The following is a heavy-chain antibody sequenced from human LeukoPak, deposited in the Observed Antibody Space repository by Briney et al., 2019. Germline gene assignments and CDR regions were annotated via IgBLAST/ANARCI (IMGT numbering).Heavy chain of an antibody. J-gene: IGHJ3*02. D-gene: IGHD3-10*01. CDR3: AKYYYGSGSYSFDI. CDR1: GFTFSNYA. CDR2: VNGGGGDT. Sequence: GGSLRLSCAASGFTFSNYAMSWVRQAPGKGLEWVSAVNGGGGDTYYADSVKGRFTISGDNSKSTLYLQMNSLRAEDTAFYYCAKYYYGSGSYSFDIWGQGTMVTVSS. V-gene: IGHV3-23*01.